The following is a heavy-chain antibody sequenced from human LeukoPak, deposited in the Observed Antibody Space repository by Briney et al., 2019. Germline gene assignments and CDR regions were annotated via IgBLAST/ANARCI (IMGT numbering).Heavy chain of an antibody. V-gene: IGHV3-23*01. Sequence: AGGSLRLSCAASGFTFSSYAMSWVRQAPGKGLEWVSAISGSGGSTYYADSVKGRFTISRDNAKNSLDLQMNSLRVEDTAVYYCARVYSSSSGKNAFDVWGQGTMVTVSS. J-gene: IGHJ3*01. CDR2: ISGSGGST. D-gene: IGHD6-6*01. CDR3: ARVYSSSSGKNAFDV. CDR1: GFTFSSYA.